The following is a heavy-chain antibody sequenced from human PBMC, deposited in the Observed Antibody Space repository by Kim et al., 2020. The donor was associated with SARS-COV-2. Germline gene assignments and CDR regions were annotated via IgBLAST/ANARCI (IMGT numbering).Heavy chain of an antibody. Sequence: SETLSLTCAVYGWSFSGYYWSWIRQPPGKGLEWIGEIDHGGSTNYSPSLKSRVTISVDTSKNHFSLKLNSMTAADTAMYYCARGLRGGAALWGQGTMVT. CDR1: GWSFSGYY. D-gene: IGHD3-16*01. CDR2: IDHGGST. V-gene: IGHV4-34*01. CDR3: ARGLRGGAAL. J-gene: IGHJ4*02.